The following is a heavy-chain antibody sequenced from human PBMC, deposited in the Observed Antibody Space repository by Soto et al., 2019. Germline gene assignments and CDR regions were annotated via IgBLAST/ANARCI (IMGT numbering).Heavy chain of an antibody. CDR3: AKDYYDSSGYYPPALLFEY. V-gene: IGHV1-2*02. J-gene: IGHJ4*02. Sequence: ASVKVSCKASGDTFTAYYMHWVRQAPGQGLEWMGWINPNSGDTSYAQKFQGRVTMTRDTSASTAYMELSSLRSEDTAVYYCAKDYYDSSGYYPPALLFEYWGQGTLVTVSS. CDR1: GDTFTAYY. D-gene: IGHD3-22*01. CDR2: INPNSGDT.